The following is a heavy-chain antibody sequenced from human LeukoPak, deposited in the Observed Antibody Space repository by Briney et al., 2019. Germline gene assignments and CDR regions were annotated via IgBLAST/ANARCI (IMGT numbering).Heavy chain of an antibody. V-gene: IGHV4-38-2*02. CDR2: IYYSGTT. J-gene: IGHJ4*02. CDR1: GYSISSGYY. D-gene: IGHD1-26*01. Sequence: PSETLSLTCTVSGYSISSGYYWGWIRQAPGKGLEWIGSIYYSGTTYYKPSLKSRVTISGDTSKTQFSLKLSSVTAADTAVYYCARGDSVGPTRAVFDYWGQGTLVTVSS. CDR3: ARGDSVGPTRAVFDY.